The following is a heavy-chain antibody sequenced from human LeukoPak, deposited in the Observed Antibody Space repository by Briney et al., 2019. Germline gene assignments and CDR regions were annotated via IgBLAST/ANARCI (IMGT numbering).Heavy chain of an antibody. Sequence: GGSLRLSCAASGFTFSDWAMHWVRLAPGKGLLWVSRIGSDGNNTMYADSVKGRFTISRDNAKNTVFLQMNSLRAEDTAVYYCARASNYGMDVWGQGTTVTVAS. CDR3: ARASNYGMDV. CDR2: IGSDGNNT. J-gene: IGHJ6*02. CDR1: GFTFSDWA. V-gene: IGHV3-74*03.